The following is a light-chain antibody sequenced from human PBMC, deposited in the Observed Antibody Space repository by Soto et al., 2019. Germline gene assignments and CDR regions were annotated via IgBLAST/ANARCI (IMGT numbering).Light chain of an antibody. V-gene: IGLV1-40*01. J-gene: IGLJ2*01. Sequence: QSVLKQPPSVSGAPGQRIIISCTGSSSNIGAGYEVHWYQQLPGAAPKLLIYGNNNRPSGVPDRFSGSKSGTSASLAITGLQAEDEADYYCQAYDRSLSASVFGGGTKLTVL. CDR3: QAYDRSLSASV. CDR1: SSNIGAGYE. CDR2: GNN.